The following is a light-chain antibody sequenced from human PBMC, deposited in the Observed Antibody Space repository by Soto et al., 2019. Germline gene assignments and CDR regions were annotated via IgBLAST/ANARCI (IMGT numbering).Light chain of an antibody. CDR3: SSYAGSNNLI. V-gene: IGLV2-8*01. Sequence: QSVLTQPPSASGSPGQSVTISCTGTSSDVGAYSYVSWYQQHPGKAPKLMISEVIKRPSGVPDRFSGSKSGNTASLTVSGLQPEDEADYYCSSYAGSNNLIFGGGTKLTV. CDR1: SSDVGAYSY. J-gene: IGLJ2*01. CDR2: EVI.